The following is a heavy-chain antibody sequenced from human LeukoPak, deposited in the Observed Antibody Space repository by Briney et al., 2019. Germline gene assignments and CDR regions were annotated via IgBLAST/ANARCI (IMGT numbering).Heavy chain of an antibody. CDR1: GYTFTSYD. CDR2: MNPNSGNT. V-gene: IGHV1-8*01. D-gene: IGHD3-10*01. Sequence: GASVKVSCKASGYTFTSYDINWVRQAPGQGLEWMGWMNPNSGNTGYAQKFQGRVTMTRNTSISTAYMELSSLRSEDTAVYYCARYYYGSGSYYNEENWFDPWGQGTLVTVSS. CDR3: ARYYYGSGSYYNEENWFDP. J-gene: IGHJ5*02.